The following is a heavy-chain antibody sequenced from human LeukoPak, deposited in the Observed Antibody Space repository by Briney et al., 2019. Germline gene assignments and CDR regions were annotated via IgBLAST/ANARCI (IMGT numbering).Heavy chain of an antibody. V-gene: IGHV1-8*01. CDR3: ARAPYYYDSSGYFQRIDYYYYYGMDV. CDR2: MNPNSGNT. CDR1: GYTFTSYD. Sequence: ASVKVSCKASGYTFTSYDINWVRQATGQGLEWMGWMNPNSGNTGYAQKFQGRVTMTRNTSISTAYMELSSLRSEDTAVYYCARAPYYYDSSGYFQRIDYYYYYGMDVWGQGTTVTVSS. J-gene: IGHJ6*02. D-gene: IGHD3-22*01.